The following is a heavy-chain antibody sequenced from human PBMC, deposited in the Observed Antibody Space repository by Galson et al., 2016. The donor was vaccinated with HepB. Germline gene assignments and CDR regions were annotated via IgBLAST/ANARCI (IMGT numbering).Heavy chain of an antibody. J-gene: IGHJ4*02. V-gene: IGHV4-39*01. D-gene: IGHD1-26*01. CDR3: ARHALLGAKDFHN. Sequence: ETLSLTCPVSGGPITNNYYWAWIRQSPGKGLEWIGSLHHGGTTYYNPSLMSRFTTSVDMSKNQFSLNLNSVTAADTAVYYCARHALLGAKDFHNWGQGTLVTVS. CDR1: GGPITNNYY. CDR2: LHHGGTT.